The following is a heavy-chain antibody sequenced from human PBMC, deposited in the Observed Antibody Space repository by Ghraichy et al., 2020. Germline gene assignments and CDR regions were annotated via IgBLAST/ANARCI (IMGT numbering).Heavy chain of an antibody. Sequence: SVKVSCKASGGTFSSYNIIWVRQAPGQGLEWMGRIIPILGIADYAQKFQGRVTITADKSTSTAYMELSSLRSEDTALYYCARVLSGSGAYFGQYYFDSWGQGTLVTVSS. CDR1: GGTFSSYN. J-gene: IGHJ4*02. D-gene: IGHD2-15*01. CDR2: IIPILGIA. CDR3: ARVLSGSGAYFGQYYFDS. V-gene: IGHV1-69*02.